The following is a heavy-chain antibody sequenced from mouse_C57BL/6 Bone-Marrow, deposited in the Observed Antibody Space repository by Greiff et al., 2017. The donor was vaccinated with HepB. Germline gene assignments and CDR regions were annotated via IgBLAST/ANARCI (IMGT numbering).Heavy chain of an antibody. CDR2: INPYNGGT. V-gene: IGHV1-19*01. CDR1: GYTFTDYY. CDR3: ARYSNSSFAY. D-gene: IGHD2-5*01. Sequence: EVQLVESGPVLVKPGASVKMSCKASGYTFTDYYMNWVKQSHGKSLEWIGVINPYNGGTSYNQKFKGKATLTVDKSSSTAYLELNSLTSEDSAVYYCARYSNSSFAYWGQGTLVTVSA. J-gene: IGHJ3*01.